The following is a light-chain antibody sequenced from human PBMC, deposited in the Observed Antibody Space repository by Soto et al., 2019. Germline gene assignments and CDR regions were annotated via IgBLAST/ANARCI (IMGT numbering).Light chain of an antibody. Sequence: EIVMTQSPATLSVSPGERATLSCRASQSVSSNFAWYQQKPGQTPKLLIYVASTRATGIPARFSGSGSGTEVTLTISSLQSEDFAVYYWQQYNGWPLTFGGGTKVEFK. J-gene: IGKJ4*02. CDR2: VAS. V-gene: IGKV3-15*01. CDR1: QSVSSN. CDR3: QQYNGWPLT.